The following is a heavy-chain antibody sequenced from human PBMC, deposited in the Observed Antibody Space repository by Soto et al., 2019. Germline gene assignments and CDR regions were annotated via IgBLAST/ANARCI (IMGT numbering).Heavy chain of an antibody. CDR3: ARSRQQLANDAFDI. J-gene: IGHJ3*02. CDR1: GFTFSSYW. Sequence: PGGSLRLSCAASGFTFSSYWMHWVRQAPGKGLVWVSRINSDGSSTSYADSVKGRFTISRDNAKNTLYLQMNSLRAEDTAVYYCARSRQQLANDAFDIWGQGTMVTVSS. CDR2: INSDGSST. V-gene: IGHV3-74*01. D-gene: IGHD6-13*01.